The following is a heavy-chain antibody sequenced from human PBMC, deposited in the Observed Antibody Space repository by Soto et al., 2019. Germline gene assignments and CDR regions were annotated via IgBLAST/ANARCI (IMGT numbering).Heavy chain of an antibody. V-gene: IGHV1-18*01. Sequence: ASVKVSCKASGYTFTNYGLTWVRQAPGQGLEWMGWISAYNGNTNYAQKLQGRVTMTTDTSTSTAYMELRSLRSDDTAVYYCARIVGADRRWFDPWGRGTLVTVSS. CDR1: GYTFTNYG. CDR2: ISAYNGNT. D-gene: IGHD1-26*01. CDR3: ARIVGADRRWFDP. J-gene: IGHJ5*02.